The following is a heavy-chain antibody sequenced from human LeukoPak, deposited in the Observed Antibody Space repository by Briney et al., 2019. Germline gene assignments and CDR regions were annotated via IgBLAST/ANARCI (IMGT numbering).Heavy chain of an antibody. Sequence: ASVKVSCKASGYTFTTYNINWVRQAPGQGLEWMGWISGYNGNTNYAQKLQGRVTMTTDTSTSTAYMELSSLRSEDTAVYYCARDQQRRLPFRTLWYWGQGTLVTVSS. J-gene: IGHJ4*02. D-gene: IGHD5-24*01. CDR1: GYTFTTYN. V-gene: IGHV1-18*01. CDR2: ISGYNGNT. CDR3: ARDQQRRLPFRTLWY.